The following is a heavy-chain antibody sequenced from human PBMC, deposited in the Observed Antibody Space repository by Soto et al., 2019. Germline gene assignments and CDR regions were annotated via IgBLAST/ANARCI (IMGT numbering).Heavy chain of an antibody. D-gene: IGHD1-26*01. CDR2: INPNSGDT. J-gene: IGHJ6*02. V-gene: IGHV1-2*02. Sequence: QEQLVQSGAEVKKPGSSMKVSCKASGYTFTGYYVHWVRQAPGQGLEWMGWINPNSGDTYLAQRFQGRVTMNRDTSIGTAYMELRGLTSDDTAEYYCAKGGAIVAAGTRVYLYNAMDVWGQGTTVTVSS. CDR3: AKGGAIVAAGTRVYLYNAMDV. CDR1: GYTFTGYY.